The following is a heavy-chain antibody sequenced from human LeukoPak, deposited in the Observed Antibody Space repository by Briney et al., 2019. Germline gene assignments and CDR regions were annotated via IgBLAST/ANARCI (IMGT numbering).Heavy chain of an antibody. Sequence: PGGSLRLSCAASGFSFSGSTIHWVRQAPGKGLEWVAFIRYDGSNKYYADSVKGRFTISRDNSKNTLYLQMNSLRAEDTAVYYCARARNYYDSSGYIGYWGQGTLVTVSS. CDR3: ARARNYYDSSGYIGY. CDR2: IRYDGSNK. CDR1: GFSFSGST. D-gene: IGHD3-22*01. V-gene: IGHV3-30*02. J-gene: IGHJ4*02.